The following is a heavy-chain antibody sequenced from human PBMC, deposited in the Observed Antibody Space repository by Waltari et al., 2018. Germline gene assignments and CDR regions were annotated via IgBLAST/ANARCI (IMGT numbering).Heavy chain of an antibody. V-gene: IGHV3-48*04. CDR3: ARGLTTLDL. CDR2: ISGSDNAI. CDR1: GFTFRDDG. J-gene: IGHJ5*02. Sequence: VQLVESGGGFVQPGGSLRLSCAASGFTFRDDGMNWVRQAPGKGIEWISYISGSDNAIYDANWVRGRFTISRDNAKDSLYLQMNNLRGDDTAVYYCARGLTTLDLWGQGTLVTVSS.